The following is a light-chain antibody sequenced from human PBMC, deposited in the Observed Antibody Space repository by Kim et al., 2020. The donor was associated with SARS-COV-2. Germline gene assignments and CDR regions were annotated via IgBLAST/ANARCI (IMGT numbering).Light chain of an antibody. V-gene: IGKV3-20*01. J-gene: IGKJ2*01. CDR2: GTS. CDR1: QSVSNPY. Sequence: LSPGERATLSCRARQSVSNPYIAWYQQRPGQAPRLIVYGTSTRATGIPDRFSGSGSETDFTLTISRVEPEDLAVYYCHQYARSSETFGQGTKLEI. CDR3: HQYARSSET.